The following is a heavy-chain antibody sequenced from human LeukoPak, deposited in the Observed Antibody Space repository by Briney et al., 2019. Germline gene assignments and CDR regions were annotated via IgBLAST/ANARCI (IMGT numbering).Heavy chain of an antibody. CDR2: IFHSGST. J-gene: IGHJ4*02. Sequence: SETLSLTCTVSGGSIKSHFWSWVRQPPGKRLEWIGYIFHSGSTNYNPSLKSRVTISVDTSKNQFPLRLTSVTAADTAVYYCARDTYYYGSGTYYFNYWGQRTLVTVSS. D-gene: IGHD3-10*01. CDR3: ARDTYYYGSGTYYFNY. CDR1: GGSIKSHF. V-gene: IGHV4-59*11.